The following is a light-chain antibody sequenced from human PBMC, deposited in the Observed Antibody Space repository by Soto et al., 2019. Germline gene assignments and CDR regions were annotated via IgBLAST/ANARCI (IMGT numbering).Light chain of an antibody. CDR3: QQYGSSPQDT. CDR2: GAS. CDR1: QSVSSSY. J-gene: IGKJ2*01. Sequence: ETVLTQSPGTLSLSPGERATLSCRASQSVSSSYLAWYQQKPGQAPRLLIYGASSRATGIPDRFSGSGSGTDFTLTIIRLEPEDFAVYYCQQYGSSPQDTFGQGPKREIK. V-gene: IGKV3-20*01.